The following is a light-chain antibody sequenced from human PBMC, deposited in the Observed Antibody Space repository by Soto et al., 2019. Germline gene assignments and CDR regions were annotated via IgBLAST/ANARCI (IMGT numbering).Light chain of an antibody. Sequence: EIVLTQSPGTLSLSPGERATLSCRASQSVSSSYLAWYQQKRGQAPRLLIYGASTRATDMPGRFSGSGSGTEFTLTISSLQSEDFAVYYCQQYKNWPRKFGRGTKVDIK. V-gene: IGKV3-15*01. CDR2: GAS. CDR1: QSVSSSY. CDR3: QQYKNWPRK. J-gene: IGKJ1*01.